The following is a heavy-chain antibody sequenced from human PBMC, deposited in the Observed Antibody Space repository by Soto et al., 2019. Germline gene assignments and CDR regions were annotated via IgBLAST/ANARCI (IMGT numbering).Heavy chain of an antibody. J-gene: IGHJ5*02. D-gene: IGHD3-3*01. CDR2: IYYSGST. V-gene: IGHV4-30-4*01. Sequence: SETLSLTCTVSGGSISSGDYYWNWIRQPPGKGLEWIGNIYYSGSTDCNPSLKSRVTISVDTSKNQFSLKLSSVTAADTAVYYCARWWSGSRQGFDPWGQGTLVTSPQ. CDR3: ARWWSGSRQGFDP. CDR1: GGSISSGDYY.